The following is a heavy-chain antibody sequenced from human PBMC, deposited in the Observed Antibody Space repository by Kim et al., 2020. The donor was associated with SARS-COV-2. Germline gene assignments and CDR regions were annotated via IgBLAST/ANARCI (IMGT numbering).Heavy chain of an antibody. CDR2: IYYSGNT. J-gene: IGHJ4*02. CDR1: RGSMSGYY. CDR3: ARQNSYDTSGYYIDY. D-gene: IGHD3-22*01. V-gene: IGHV4-59*08. Sequence: SETLSLTCTVSRGSMSGYYWSWIRQTPGKGLEWIGYIYYSGNTNYSPSLKSRVTMSVDTSKNQFSLRLSSVTAADTAIYYCARQNSYDTSGYYIDYWGQGTLVTVSS.